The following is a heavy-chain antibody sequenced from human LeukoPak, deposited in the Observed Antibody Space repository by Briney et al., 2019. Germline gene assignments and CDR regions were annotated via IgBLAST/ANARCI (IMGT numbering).Heavy chain of an antibody. D-gene: IGHD2-2*01. CDR3: AVRTSIVVVPALKNTKGKDYYYYGMDV. J-gene: IGHJ6*04. V-gene: IGHV1-2*02. Sequence: GASVKVSCKASGYTFTGYYMHWVRQAPGQGLEWMGWINPNSGGTNYAQKFQGRVTMTRDTSISTAYMELSRLRSDDTAVYYCAVRTSIVVVPALKNTKGKDYYYYGMDVWGKGTTVTVSS. CDR1: GYTFTGYY. CDR2: INPNSGGT.